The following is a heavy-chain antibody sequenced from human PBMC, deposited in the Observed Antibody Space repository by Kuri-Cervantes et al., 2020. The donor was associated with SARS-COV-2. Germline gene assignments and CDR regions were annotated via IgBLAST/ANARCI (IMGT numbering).Heavy chain of an antibody. D-gene: IGHD3-10*01. CDR3: ARARVRGLITAYYYYGMDV. CDR2: INPNSGGT. J-gene: IGHJ6*02. Sequence: ASVKVSCKASGYTFTGYYMHWVRQAPGQGLEWMGWINPNSGGTNYAQKFQGWVTMTRDTYISTVYMELSRLRSDDTAVYYCARARVRGLITAYYYYGMDVWGQGTTVTVSS. V-gene: IGHV1-2*04. CDR1: GYTFTGYY.